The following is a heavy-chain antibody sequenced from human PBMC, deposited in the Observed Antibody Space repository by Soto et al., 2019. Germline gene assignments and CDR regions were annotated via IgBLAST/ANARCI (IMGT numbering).Heavy chain of an antibody. CDR3: VRDNIPMAGLDY. CDR2: ISSGGSLT. Sequence: EVQLVQSGGGLVQPGGSLRLSCAVSGFTFSKFEMNWVRQAPGKGLEWVSYISSGGSLTKYVDSVKGRFTISRDNAKNSLHLLMNRLRDEDTAVYYCVRDNIPMAGLDYWGQGRLVTVSS. CDR1: GFTFSKFE. D-gene: IGHD6-19*01. V-gene: IGHV3-48*03. J-gene: IGHJ4*02.